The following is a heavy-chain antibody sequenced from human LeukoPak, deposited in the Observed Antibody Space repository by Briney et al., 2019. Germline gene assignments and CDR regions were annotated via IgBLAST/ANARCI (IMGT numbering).Heavy chain of an antibody. D-gene: IGHD3-10*01. CDR3: ARPRSRFGELPFDY. J-gene: IGHJ4*02. V-gene: IGHV4-61*09. CDR1: GGSISSGSYY. CDR2: INHSGST. Sequence: SQTLSLTCTVSGGSISSGSYYWSWIRQPARKGLEWIGEINHSGSTNYNPSLKSRVTISVDTSKNQFSLKLSSVTAADTAVYYCARPRSRFGELPFDYWGQGTLVTVSS.